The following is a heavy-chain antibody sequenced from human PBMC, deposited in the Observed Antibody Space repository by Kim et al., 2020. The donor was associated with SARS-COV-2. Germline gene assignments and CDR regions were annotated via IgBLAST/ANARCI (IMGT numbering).Heavy chain of an antibody. CDR1: DGSFSSYG. J-gene: IGHJ6*03. D-gene: IGHD4-17*01. Sequence: SVKVSCKVSDGSFSSYGISWIRQAPGQGREWMGRIVPYLSKTDYAQKFQGRLTITADKYTATVYMDLRSLRSEDTATYYCASAMSLTGDYGGYYYKYLDVWGKGATVTVSS. CDR3: ASAMSLTGDYGGYYYKYLDV. V-gene: IGHV1-69*04. CDR2: IVPYLSKT.